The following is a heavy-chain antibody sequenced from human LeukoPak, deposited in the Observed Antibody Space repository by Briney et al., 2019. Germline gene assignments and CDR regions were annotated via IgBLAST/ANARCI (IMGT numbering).Heavy chain of an antibody. CDR3: ARAPPYYYDSREYHYERGNYYYGMDV. V-gene: IGHV3-53*01. D-gene: IGHD3-22*01. CDR2: IYSDGTT. Sequence: RPGGSLRLSCAVSGFGVSVYYMTWVRQAPGRGLEWVSVIYSDGTTYYADSMKGRCTISRDNSQNTLYLQIHGLRAADTAVYYCARAPPYYYDSREYHYERGNYYYGMDVWGQGTTVIVSS. CDR1: GFGVSVYY. J-gene: IGHJ6*01.